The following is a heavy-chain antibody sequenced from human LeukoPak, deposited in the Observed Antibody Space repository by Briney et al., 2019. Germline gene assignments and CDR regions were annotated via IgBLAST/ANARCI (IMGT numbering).Heavy chain of an antibody. D-gene: IGHD3-22*01. CDR3: ARHSNGYFDY. V-gene: IGHV4-39*01. Sequence: KPSEPLSLTCTVSGGSISSSSYYWGWIRQPPGKGLEWIGSIYYSGNTYFNPSLKSRVTISVDTSKNQFALKLSSVTAADTAFYCCARHSNGYFDYWGQGTLVTVSS. J-gene: IGHJ4*02. CDR2: IYYSGNT. CDR1: GGSISSSSYY.